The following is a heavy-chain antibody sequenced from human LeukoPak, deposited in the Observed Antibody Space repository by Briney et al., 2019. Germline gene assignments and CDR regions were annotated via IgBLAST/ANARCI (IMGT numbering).Heavy chain of an antibody. V-gene: IGHV4-34*01. CDR1: GGSFSGYY. D-gene: IGHD2-2*02. Sequence: SETLSLTCAVYGGSFSGYYWSWIRQPPGKGLEWIGEINHSGSTNYNPSLKSRATISVDTSKNQFSLKVSSVTAADTAVYYCARGNGDIVVVPAAIRHYYYYMDVWGKGTTVTVSS. CDR2: INHSGST. CDR3: ARGNGDIVVVPAAIRHYYYYMDV. J-gene: IGHJ6*03.